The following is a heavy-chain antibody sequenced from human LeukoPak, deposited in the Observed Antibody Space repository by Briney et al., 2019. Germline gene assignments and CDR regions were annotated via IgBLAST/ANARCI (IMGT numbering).Heavy chain of an antibody. Sequence: GRSLRLSCAASGFTFDDYAMHWVRQAPGKGLEWVSGISWNSGSIGYADSVKSRFTISRDNAKNSLYLQMNSLRAEDTALYYCAKDLYYYDSSGFDYWGQGTLVTVSS. CDR3: AKDLYYYDSSGFDY. CDR1: GFTFDDYA. J-gene: IGHJ4*02. D-gene: IGHD3-22*01. CDR2: ISWNSGSI. V-gene: IGHV3-9*01.